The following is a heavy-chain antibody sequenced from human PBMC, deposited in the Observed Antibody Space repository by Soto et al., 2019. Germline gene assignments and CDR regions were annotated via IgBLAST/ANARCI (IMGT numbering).Heavy chain of an antibody. J-gene: IGHJ4*02. CDR1: GFTFSDYY. CDR2: ISSSGSTI. Sequence: PGGSLRLSCAASGFTFSDYYMSWIRQAPGKGLEWVSYISSSGSTIYYADSVKGRFTISRDNAKNSLYLQMNSLRAEDTAVYYCARAPKLPYSSSPYFDYWGQGTLVTVSS. V-gene: IGHV3-11*01. CDR3: ARAPKLPYSSSPYFDY. D-gene: IGHD6-6*01.